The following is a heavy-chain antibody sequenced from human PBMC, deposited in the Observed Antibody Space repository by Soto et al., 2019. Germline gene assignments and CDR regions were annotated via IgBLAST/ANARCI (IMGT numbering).Heavy chain of an antibody. CDR3: ARVGRLHYYDY. D-gene: IGHD2-21*02. CDR1: GFTFSSYA. V-gene: IGHV3-30-3*01. J-gene: IGHJ4*02. CDR2: ISDDGSNK. Sequence: QVQLVESGGGVVQPGRSLRLSCAASGFTFSSYAMHWVRQAPSKGLEWVAVISDDGSNKYYAYSMKGRFNIYRDNSKNPLSMQINSLRAEDTAVYYCARVGRLHYYDYWGQGTLVTVSS.